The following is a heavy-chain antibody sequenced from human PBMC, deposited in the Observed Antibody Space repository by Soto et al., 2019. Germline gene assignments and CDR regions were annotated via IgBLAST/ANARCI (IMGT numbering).Heavy chain of an antibody. D-gene: IGHD3-10*01. CDR2: IYYSGST. CDR3: ARELTRYGAFDY. Sequence: SETLSLTCTVSGGSISSGGYYWSWIRQHPGKGLEWIGYIYYSGSTYYNPSLKSRVTISVDTSKNQFSLKLSSVTAADTAVYYCARELTRYGAFDYWGQGTLVTVSS. CDR1: GGSISSGGYY. J-gene: IGHJ4*02. V-gene: IGHV4-31*03.